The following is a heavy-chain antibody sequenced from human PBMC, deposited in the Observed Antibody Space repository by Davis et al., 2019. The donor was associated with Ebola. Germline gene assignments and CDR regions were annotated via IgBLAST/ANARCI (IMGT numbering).Heavy chain of an antibody. J-gene: IGHJ4*02. D-gene: IGHD6-19*01. CDR3: ASGSSSGWDPFDY. V-gene: IGHV3-30-3*01. CDR1: GFTFSSYA. CDR2: ISYDGSNK. Sequence: GESLKISCAASGFTFSSYAMHWVRQAPGKGLEWVAVISYDGSNKYYADSVKGRFTISRDNSKNTLYLQMNSLRAEDTAVYYCASGSSSGWDPFDYWGQGTLVTVSS.